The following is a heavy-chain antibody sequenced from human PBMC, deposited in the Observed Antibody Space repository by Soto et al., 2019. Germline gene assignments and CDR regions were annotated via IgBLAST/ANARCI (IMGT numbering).Heavy chain of an antibody. CDR3: ARCYCSVGSCYTCWHFYV. CDR2: IGPYNGNT. J-gene: IGHJ2*01. D-gene: IGHD2-15*01. CDR1: GYTFADYG. V-gene: IGHV1-18*01. Sequence: QAQLVQSGAEVKKPGASVKVSCQAGGYTFADYGISWVRQAPGRGLEWMGWIGPYNGNTNYAQNLQDRATMTTDTSRITAYMELRSVRSHDTALYYCARCYCSVGSCYTCWHFYVWGRGTLLTVSS.